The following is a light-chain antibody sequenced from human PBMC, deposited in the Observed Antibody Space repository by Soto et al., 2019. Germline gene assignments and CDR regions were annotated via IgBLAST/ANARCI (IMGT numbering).Light chain of an antibody. J-gene: IGKJ1*01. CDR1: QSVRSSY. V-gene: IGKV3D-20*02. CDR2: QTS. Sequence: EIVLTQSPGTLSLSPGERATLSCRASQSVRSSYLAWYQQKPGQAPRLLIYQTSIRAAGIPARFSASGSGTDFTLTISDVQPEDFALYYCHQRQSWPRTFGQGTKVDI. CDR3: HQRQSWPRT.